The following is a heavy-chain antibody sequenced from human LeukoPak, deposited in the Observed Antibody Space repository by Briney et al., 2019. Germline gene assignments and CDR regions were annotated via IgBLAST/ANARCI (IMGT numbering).Heavy chain of an antibody. V-gene: IGHV4-34*01. CDR2: INHSGST. D-gene: IGHD3-10*01. CDR1: GGSFSGYY. Sequence: SETLSLTCAVYGGSFSGYYWSWIRQPPGKGLEWIGEINHSGSTNYNPSLKSRVTISVDTSKNQFSLKLSSVTAADTAVYYCARTPITMVRGVINVSGVDVWGQGTTVTVSS. J-gene: IGHJ6*02. CDR3: ARTPITMVRGVINVSGVDV.